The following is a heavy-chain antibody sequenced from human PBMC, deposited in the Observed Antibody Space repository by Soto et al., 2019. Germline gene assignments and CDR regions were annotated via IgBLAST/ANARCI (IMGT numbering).Heavy chain of an antibody. V-gene: IGHV1-46*01. CDR1: GYTFTSYY. Sequence: QVQLVQSGAEVKKPGASVKVSCKASGYTFTSYYMHWVRQAPGQGLEWMGIINPSGGSTSYAQKFQGRVTMTRDTSTSTVYMELSSLRSEDTAVYYCARDLASEQYSSYYYGMDVWGQGTTVTVSS. CDR2: INPSGGST. J-gene: IGHJ6*02. CDR3: ARDLASEQYSSYYYGMDV. D-gene: IGHD6-19*01.